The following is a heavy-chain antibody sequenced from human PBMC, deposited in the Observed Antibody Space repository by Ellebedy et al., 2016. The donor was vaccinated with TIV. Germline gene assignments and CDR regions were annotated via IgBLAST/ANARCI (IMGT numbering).Heavy chain of an antibody. J-gene: IGHJ3*02. Sequence: AASVKVSCKASGYTFTSYGISWVRQAPGQGLEWMGWINAGNGNTKYSQKFQGRVTITRDTSASTAYMELSSLRSEDTAVYYCAKGGNSYAFDIWGQGTMVTVSS. D-gene: IGHD4-23*01. V-gene: IGHV1-3*01. CDR1: GYTFTSYG. CDR2: INAGNGNT. CDR3: AKGGNSYAFDI.